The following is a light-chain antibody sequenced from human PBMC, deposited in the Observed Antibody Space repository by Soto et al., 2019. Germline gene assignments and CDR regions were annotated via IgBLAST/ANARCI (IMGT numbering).Light chain of an antibody. CDR1: QSVSSN. J-gene: IGKJ4*01. CDR2: DAS. V-gene: IGKV3-15*01. CDR3: QQYNDWLS. Sequence: EIVMTQSPATLSVSPGERATLSCRASQSVSSNLAWYHQKPGQPPRLLIYDASTRATGLPARFSGSGSGAEFPLTISILPAEDFGVYFWQQYNDWLSFGGGTKVEIK.